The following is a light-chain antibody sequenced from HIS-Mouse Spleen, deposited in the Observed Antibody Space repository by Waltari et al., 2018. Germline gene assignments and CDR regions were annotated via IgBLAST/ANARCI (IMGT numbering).Light chain of an antibody. J-gene: IGKJ4*01. V-gene: IGKV2-30*02. CDR1: QSLVHSDGNTY. CDR2: KVS. Sequence: DVVMTQSPLSLPVTLGQPASISCRSSQSLVHSDGNTYLNWFQQRPGQSPRRLIYKVSNRDSGVPDRFSVSGSGTDFTLKISRVEAEDVGVYYCMQGTHWLTFGGGTKVEIK. CDR3: MQGTHWLT.